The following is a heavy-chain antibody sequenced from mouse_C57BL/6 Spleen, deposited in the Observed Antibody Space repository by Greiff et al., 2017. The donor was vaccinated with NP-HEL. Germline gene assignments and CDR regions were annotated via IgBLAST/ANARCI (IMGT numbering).Heavy chain of an antibody. D-gene: IGHD1-1*01. J-gene: IGHJ3*01. CDR1: GYSITSGYY. CDR3: ARDPDYYGSSYVRFAY. V-gene: IGHV3-6*01. CDR2: ISYDGSN. Sequence: DVKLQESGPGLVKPSPSLSLPCSVTGYSITSGYYWNWIRQFPGNKLEWMGYISYDGSNNYNPSLKNRISITRDTSKNQFFLKLNSVTTEDTATYYWARDPDYYGSSYVRFAYWGQGTLVTVSA.